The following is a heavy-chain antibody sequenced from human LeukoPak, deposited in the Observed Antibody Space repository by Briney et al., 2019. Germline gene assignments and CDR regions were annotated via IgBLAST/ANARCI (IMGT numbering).Heavy chain of an antibody. Sequence: GGSLRLSCAASGFTFSSYSMHWVRQAPGKGLEWVSSISRSSSYIYYADSVKGRFTISRDNAKKSLYLQMNSLRAEDTAVYYCGRDRRAARGTNDSWGQGTLVTVSS. D-gene: IGHD6-6*01. J-gene: IGHJ4*02. CDR1: GFTFSSYS. CDR2: ISRSSSYI. V-gene: IGHV3-21*01. CDR3: GRDRRAARGTNDS.